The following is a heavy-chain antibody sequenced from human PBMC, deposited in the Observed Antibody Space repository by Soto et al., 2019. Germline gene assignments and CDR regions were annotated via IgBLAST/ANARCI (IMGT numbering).Heavy chain of an antibody. J-gene: IGHJ6*03. CDR1: GGSISSYY. D-gene: IGHD4-4*01. CDR3: ARGPTVSTPGGRNYYYIDG. Sequence: PSETLSLTCTVSGGSISSYYWSWIRQPPGKGPEWIGYIYYSGSTNYNPSLKSRVTISVDTSKKQFSLKLSSVTAADTAVYYCARGPTVSTPGGRNYYYIDGCGQGTTVPVSS. CDR2: IYYSGST. V-gene: IGHV4-59*01.